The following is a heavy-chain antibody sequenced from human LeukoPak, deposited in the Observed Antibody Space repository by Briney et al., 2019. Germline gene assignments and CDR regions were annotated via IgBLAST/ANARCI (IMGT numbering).Heavy chain of an antibody. D-gene: IGHD3-3*01. J-gene: IGHJ6*03. CDR3: AKGTYDFWSGYQYYYYYYMDV. Sequence: GGSLRLSCAASGFTFSSYAMSWVRQAPGKGLEWASAISGSGGSTYYADSVKGRFTISRDNSKNTLYLQMNSLRAEDTAVYYCAKGTYDFWSGYQYYYYYYMDVWGKGTTVTVSS. CDR2: ISGSGGST. V-gene: IGHV3-23*01. CDR1: GFTFSSYA.